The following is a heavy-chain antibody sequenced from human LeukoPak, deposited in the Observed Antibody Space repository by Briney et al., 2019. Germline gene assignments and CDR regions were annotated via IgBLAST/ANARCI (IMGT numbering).Heavy chain of an antibody. CDR2: ISSNGGST. CDR1: GFTFSSYA. Sequence: PGGSLRLSCAASGFTFSSYAMHWVRQAPGKGLEYVSAISSNGGSTYYANSVKGRFTIPRDNSKNTLYLQMGSLRAEDMAVYYCAREVREFDTNYYYYYYMDVWGKGTTVTVSS. V-gene: IGHV3-64*01. CDR3: AREVREFDTNYYYYYYMDV. J-gene: IGHJ6*03.